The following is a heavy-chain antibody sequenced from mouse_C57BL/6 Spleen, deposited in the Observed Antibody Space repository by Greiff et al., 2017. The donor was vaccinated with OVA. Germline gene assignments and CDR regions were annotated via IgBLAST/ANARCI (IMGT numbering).Heavy chain of an antibody. CDR3: ARGAQATYAMDY. J-gene: IGHJ4*01. CDR1: GYAFSSSW. V-gene: IGHV1-82*01. CDR2: IYPGDGDT. D-gene: IGHD3-2*02. Sequence: VQLQQSGPELVKPGASVKISCKASGYAFSSSWMNWVKQRPGKGLEWIGRIYPGDGDTNYNGKFKGKATLTADKSSSTAYMQLSSLTSEDSAVYFCARGAQATYAMDYWGQGTSVTVSS.